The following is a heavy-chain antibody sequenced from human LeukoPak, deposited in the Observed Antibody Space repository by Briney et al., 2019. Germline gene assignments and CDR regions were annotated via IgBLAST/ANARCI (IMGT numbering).Heavy chain of an antibody. CDR3: ARHKYIVATTDGFDI. CDR1: GVSISSSSYH. D-gene: IGHD5-12*01. V-gene: IGHV4-39*01. Sequence: KPSETLSLTCTVSGVSISSSSYHWGWIRQPPGKGLVWIGSIYYSGSPYYNPSLESRIIISVDTSKNQFSLKLSSVTAADTAVYYCARHKYIVATTDGFDIWGQETMVTVSS. CDR2: IYYSGSP. J-gene: IGHJ3*02.